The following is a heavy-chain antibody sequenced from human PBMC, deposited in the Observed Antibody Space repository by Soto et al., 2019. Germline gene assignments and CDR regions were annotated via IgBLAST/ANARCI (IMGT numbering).Heavy chain of an antibody. J-gene: IGHJ4*02. CDR2: LYTRGTT. V-gene: IGHV4-4*07. CDR1: GASNSNFY. Sequence: SETLSLTCSVSGASNSNFYWSWIRQSAGKGLEWIGRLYTRGTTDYNPSLKSRVTMSIDTSKNRVSLSLTSVTAADTAVYYCAKGGTYYFDSWGQGIVVTVSS. CDR3: AKGGTYYFDS. D-gene: IGHD3-16*01.